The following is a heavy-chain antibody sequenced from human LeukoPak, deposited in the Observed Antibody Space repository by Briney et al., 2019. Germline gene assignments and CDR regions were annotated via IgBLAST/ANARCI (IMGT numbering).Heavy chain of an antibody. D-gene: IGHD5-18*01. V-gene: IGHV1-46*01. CDR2: INPSGGST. CDR1: GYTFTSYY. Sequence: GASVKVSRKASGYTFTSYYMHWVRQAPGQGLEWMGIINPSGGSTSYAQKFQGRVTMTRDTSTSTVYMELSSLRSEDTAVYYCARSHTAMVLVYWGQGTLVTVSS. J-gene: IGHJ4*02. CDR3: ARSHTAMVLVY.